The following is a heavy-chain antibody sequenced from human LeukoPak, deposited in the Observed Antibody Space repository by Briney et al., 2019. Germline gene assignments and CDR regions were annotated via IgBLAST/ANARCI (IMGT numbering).Heavy chain of an antibody. V-gene: IGHV1-69*04. CDR2: IIPILGIA. J-gene: IGHJ4*02. CDR3: ARDREEDGYNYY. CDR1: GGTFSSYA. D-gene: IGHD5-24*01. Sequence: GASVKVSCKASGGTFSSYAISWVRQAPGQGLEWMGRIIPILGIANYAQKFQGRVTITADKSTSTAYMELSSLRSKDTAVYYCARDREEDGYNYYWGQGTLVTVSS.